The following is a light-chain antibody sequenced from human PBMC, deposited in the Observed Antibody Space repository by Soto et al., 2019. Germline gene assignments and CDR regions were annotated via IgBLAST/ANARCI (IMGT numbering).Light chain of an antibody. J-gene: IGKJ5*01. V-gene: IGKV3-20*01. Sequence: EIVLTQSPGTLSLSPGDRATLSCRASQSVSSTYLAWYQQKPGQAPRLLIYDASSRATGIPDRFSGSGSGTDFTLTISRLEPEDFAVYYCQLYSRSPRQITFGQGTRLEIK. CDR2: DAS. CDR1: QSVSSTY. CDR3: QLYSRSPRQIT.